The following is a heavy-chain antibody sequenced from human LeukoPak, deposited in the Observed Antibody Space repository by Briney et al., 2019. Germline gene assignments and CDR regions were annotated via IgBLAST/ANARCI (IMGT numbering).Heavy chain of an antibody. CDR3: AKGHSSSWYGNYFDY. CDR2: ISGRGGST. Sequence: GGSLRLSCASSGLTFSIHARSWFRQAAGKGLEWVSTISGRGGSTYYADSVKGRFTSYREHSKNTLYLQMNSLRVEDTAVYYCAKGHSSSWYGNYFDYWGQGNLVTVSS. CDR1: GLTFSIHA. V-gene: IGHV3-23*01. D-gene: IGHD6-13*01. J-gene: IGHJ4*02.